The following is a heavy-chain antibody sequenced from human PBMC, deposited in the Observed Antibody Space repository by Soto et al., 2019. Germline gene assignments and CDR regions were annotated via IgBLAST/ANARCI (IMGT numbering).Heavy chain of an antibody. CDR3: AKDRGDLVVLRNYYFIDL. J-gene: IGHJ6*02. CDR2: ISNDGRRK. CDR1: GFTFSSHG. Sequence: PGGSLRLSCRASGFTFSSHGLHWVRQAPGKGLEWVADISNDGRRKHYADSVKDRFIISRDNSDNTLFLQMSSLNSEDTAVYYCAKDRGDLVVLRNYYFIDLWGQGTTVTVSS. V-gene: IGHV3-30*18. D-gene: IGHD2-15*01.